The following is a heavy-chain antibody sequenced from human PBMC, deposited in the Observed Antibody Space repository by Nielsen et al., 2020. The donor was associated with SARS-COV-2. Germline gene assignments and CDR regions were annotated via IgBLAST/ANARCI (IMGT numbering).Heavy chain of an antibody. CDR1: GFLVSTKY. CDR2: VYHGGDT. J-gene: IGHJ4*02. CDR3: AREERHQQLAADY. Sequence: ESLKISCAASGFLVSTKYMNWVRQPPGRGLEWIGHVYHGGDTDSNPSLTSRVTLSVDTSKNQFTLRLNSVTAADTAVYFCAREERHQQLAADYWGPGTLVTVTS. V-gene: IGHV4-59*02. D-gene: IGHD6-13*01.